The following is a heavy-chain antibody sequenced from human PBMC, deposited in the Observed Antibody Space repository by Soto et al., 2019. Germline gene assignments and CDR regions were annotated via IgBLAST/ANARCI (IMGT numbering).Heavy chain of an antibody. CDR1: GYSFTSYW. J-gene: IGHJ6*01. V-gene: IGHV5-10-1*01. CDR2: IDPSDSYT. D-gene: IGHD6-19*01. CDR3: ARNCGWVLPYYYYGMDV. Sequence: VESLTISCKDSGYSFTSYWIIWVLQMPGKGLEWMGRIDPSDSYTNYSPSFQGHVTISADKSISTAYLQWRSLKASDTAMYYCARNCGWVLPYYYYGMDVWGQGTTVTVSS.